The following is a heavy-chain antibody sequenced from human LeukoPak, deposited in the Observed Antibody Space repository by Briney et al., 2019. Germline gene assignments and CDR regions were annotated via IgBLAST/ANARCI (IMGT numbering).Heavy chain of an antibody. Sequence: SETLSLTCIVSGGSISSYYWSWIRQPPGKGLEWIGNIYYNGSTNYNPSLKSRVTISVDTSKNQFSLKLSSVTAADTAVYYCARGFRTTVTGGNWFDPWGQGTLVTVSS. V-gene: IGHV4-59*08. D-gene: IGHD4-11*01. CDR2: IYYNGST. J-gene: IGHJ5*02. CDR3: ARGFRTTVTGGNWFDP. CDR1: GGSISSYY.